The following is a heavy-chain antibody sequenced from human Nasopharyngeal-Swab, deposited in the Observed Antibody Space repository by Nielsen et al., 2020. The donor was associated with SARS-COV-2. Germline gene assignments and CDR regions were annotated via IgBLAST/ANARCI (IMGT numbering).Heavy chain of an antibody. CDR1: GFSFGTNA. D-gene: IGHD3-22*01. Sequence: GESLKISCVVSGFSFGTNAMTWVRQAPGKGLEWVSAIGGDGNTHYADSVKGRFTISRDTSKNTLYLQMNSLRVEDTAVYYCARGGESDRSGHYWGAFAIWGQGTMVTVSS. CDR3: ARGGESDRSGHYWGAFAI. J-gene: IGHJ3*02. V-gene: IGHV3-23*01. CDR2: IGGDGNT.